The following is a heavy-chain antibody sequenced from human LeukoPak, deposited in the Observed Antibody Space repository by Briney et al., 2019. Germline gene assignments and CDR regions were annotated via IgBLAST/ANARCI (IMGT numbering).Heavy chain of an antibody. CDR1: GFTFSDSW. Sequence: GGSLRLSCAASGFTFSDSWMSWVCQAPGKGLEWVANMNQDGSAKGYVDSVKGRFTISRDNAKNTLFLQMNSLRVEDTAVYYCVRGQIGVSVIVHWGQGTLVTVSS. D-gene: IGHD3-22*01. V-gene: IGHV3-7*01. J-gene: IGHJ5*02. CDR3: VRGQIGVSVIVH. CDR2: MNQDGSAK.